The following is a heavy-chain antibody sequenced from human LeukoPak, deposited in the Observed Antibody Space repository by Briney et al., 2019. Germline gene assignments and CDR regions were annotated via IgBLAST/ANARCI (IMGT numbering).Heavy chain of an antibody. J-gene: IGHJ6*02. D-gene: IGHD3-3*01. Sequence: GASVKVSCKASGYTFASYAMHWVRQAPGQRLECMGWINTGNGNTKYSQKLQGRVTMTTDTSTSTAYMELRSLRSDDTAVYYCARDSLHRRITIFGVVIAPNNYYYGMDVWGQGTTVTVSS. CDR1: GYTFASYA. V-gene: IGHV1-3*04. CDR2: INTGNGNT. CDR3: ARDSLHRRITIFGVVIAPNNYYYGMDV.